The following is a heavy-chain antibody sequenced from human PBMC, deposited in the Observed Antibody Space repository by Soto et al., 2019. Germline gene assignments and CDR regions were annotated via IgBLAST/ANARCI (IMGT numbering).Heavy chain of an antibody. Sequence: GWSLRLSCAASGFTFSSYEMNWVRQAPGKGLEWVSYISSSGSTIYYADSVKGRFTISRDNAKNSLYLQMNSLRAEDTAVYYCARDGDSYSSFYYWGQGTLVTVSS. CDR3: ARDGDSYSSFYY. CDR2: ISSSGSTI. J-gene: IGHJ4*02. D-gene: IGHD6-13*01. CDR1: GFTFSSYE. V-gene: IGHV3-48*03.